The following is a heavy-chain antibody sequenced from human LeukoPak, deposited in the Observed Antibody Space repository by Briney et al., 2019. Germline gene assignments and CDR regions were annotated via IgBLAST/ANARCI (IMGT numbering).Heavy chain of an antibody. CDR3: AKDRRGDSRGYGY. J-gene: IGHJ4*02. V-gene: IGHV3-33*06. CDR2: IWYDGSNK. Sequence: GRSLRLSCAASGFTFSSYGMHWVRQAPGKGLEWVAVIWYDGSNKYYADSVKGRFTISRDNSKNTLYLQMNSLRAEDTAVYYCAKDRRGDSRGYGYWGQGTLVTVSS. CDR1: GFTFSSYG. D-gene: IGHD3-22*01.